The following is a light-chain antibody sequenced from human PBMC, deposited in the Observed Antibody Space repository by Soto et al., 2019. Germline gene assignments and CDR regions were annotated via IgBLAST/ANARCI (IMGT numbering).Light chain of an antibody. J-gene: IGKJ2*01. Sequence: DIQMTQSPSSLSASVGDRVTITCRASQGVSNYLAWYQQKPGKVPKLLICAASTLQSGVPSRFGGSGSGTDFTLTISSLQPEDVATYYCQNYDSGPYTFGQGTKVEIK. CDR3: QNYDSGPYT. V-gene: IGKV1-27*01. CDR2: AAS. CDR1: QGVSNY.